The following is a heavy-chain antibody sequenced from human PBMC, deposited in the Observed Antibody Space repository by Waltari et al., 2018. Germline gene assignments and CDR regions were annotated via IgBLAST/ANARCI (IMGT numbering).Heavy chain of an antibody. J-gene: IGHJ4*02. D-gene: IGHD6-13*01. Sequence: QVQLQESGPGLVKPSQTLSLTCTVSGGPISSGSYYWSWLRQPAGKGLEWIGRIYTSGSTNYNPSLKSRVTISVDTSKNQFSLKLSSVTAADTAVYYCARDHQQLVGFFDYWGQGTLVTVSS. V-gene: IGHV4-61*02. CDR3: ARDHQQLVGFFDY. CDR1: GGPISSGSYY. CDR2: IYTSGST.